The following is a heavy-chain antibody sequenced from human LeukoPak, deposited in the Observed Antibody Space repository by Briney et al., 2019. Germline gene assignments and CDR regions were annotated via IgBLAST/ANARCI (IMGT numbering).Heavy chain of an antibody. D-gene: IGHD3-16*02. V-gene: IGHV1-18*01. CDR2: ISAYNGNT. CDR3: AREGMITFGGVIDS. CDR1: GYSFTSYA. Sequence: ASVKVSCKSSGYSFTSYAISWVRQAPGQGLEWMGWISAYNGNTNYAQKFQGRVTMTTDTSTSTAYMELRSLRSDDTAVYYCAREGMITFGGVIDSWGQGTLVTVSS. J-gene: IGHJ4*02.